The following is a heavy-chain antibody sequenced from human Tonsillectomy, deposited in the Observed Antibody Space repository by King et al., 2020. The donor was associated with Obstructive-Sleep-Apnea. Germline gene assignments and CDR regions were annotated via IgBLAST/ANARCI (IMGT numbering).Heavy chain of an antibody. CDR1: GFTFSSYA. D-gene: IGHD3-10*01. V-gene: IGHV3-23*04. CDR2: ISGSGGTT. J-gene: IGHJ5*02. Sequence: VQLVESGGGLVQPGGSLRLSCAASGFTFSSYAMSWVRQAPGKGLEWVSVISGSGGTTYYADSVKGRFTISRDNSKNTLYLQMNSLRAEDTAVYYCAKVRDVSYGSGNYMDWFDPWGQGTLVTVSS. CDR3: AKVRDVSYGSGNYMDWFDP.